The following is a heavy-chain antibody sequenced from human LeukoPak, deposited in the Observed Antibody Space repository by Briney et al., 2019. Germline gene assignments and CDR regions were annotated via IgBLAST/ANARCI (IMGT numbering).Heavy chain of an antibody. CDR1: GGSFSGYY. V-gene: IGHV4-34*01. CDR3: ARGGIAARLAD. J-gene: IGHJ4*02. CDR2: INHSGST. Sequence: SETLSLTCAVYGGSFSGYYWSWIRQPPGKGLEWIGEINHSGSTNYNPSLKSRVTMSVDTSKNQFSLKLNSVTAADTALYYCARGGIAARLADWGQGTLVTVSS. D-gene: IGHD6-6*01.